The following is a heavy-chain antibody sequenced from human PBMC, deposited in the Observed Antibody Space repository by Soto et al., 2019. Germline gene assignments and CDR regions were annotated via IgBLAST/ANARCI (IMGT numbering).Heavy chain of an antibody. J-gene: IGHJ5*02. Sequence: ETLSLPCTVAGACISLHSYDWTWIRQPPGKGLEWIGSSYYSGTTYFNPSLKSRATISVDTSKNQFSLRLTSVTAADTAIYYCTRRYNWNHNCFEPWGPGALVTVSS. CDR2: SYYSGTT. CDR3: TRRYNWNHNCFEP. D-gene: IGHD1-20*01. CDR1: GACISLHSYD. V-gene: IGHV4-39*01.